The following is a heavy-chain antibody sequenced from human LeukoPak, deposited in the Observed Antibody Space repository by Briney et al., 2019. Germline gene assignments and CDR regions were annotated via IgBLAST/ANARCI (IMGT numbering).Heavy chain of an antibody. J-gene: IGHJ4*02. CDR2: IKQDGREK. CDR1: GFSFSSYW. Sequence: GGSLRLSCAASGFSFSSYWISWVRQAPGKGLEWVANIKQDGREKYYVDSVKGRFTISRDNAKNSLYLQMNSLRAEDTAVYYCATHILTGYYNPYSFDYWGQGTLVTVSS. V-gene: IGHV3-7*01. D-gene: IGHD3-9*01. CDR3: ATHILTGYYNPYSFDY.